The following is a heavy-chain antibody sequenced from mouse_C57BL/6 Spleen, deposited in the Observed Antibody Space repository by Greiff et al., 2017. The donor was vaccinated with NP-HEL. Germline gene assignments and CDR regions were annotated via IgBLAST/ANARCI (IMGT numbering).Heavy chain of an antibody. D-gene: IGHD3-2*02. Sequence: EVKLMESGGGLVQPGGSLKLSCAASGFTFSDYYMYWVRQTPEKRLEWVAYISNGGGSTYYPDTVKGRFTISRDNAKNTLYLQMGRLKSDDTAMDYCARWGQLRLYAMDYWGQGTSVTVSS. CDR3: ARWGQLRLYAMDY. V-gene: IGHV5-12*01. J-gene: IGHJ4*01. CDR2: ISNGGGST. CDR1: GFTFSDYY.